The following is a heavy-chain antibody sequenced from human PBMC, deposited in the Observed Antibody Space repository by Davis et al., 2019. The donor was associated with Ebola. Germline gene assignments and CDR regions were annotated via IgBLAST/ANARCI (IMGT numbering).Heavy chain of an antibody. CDR1: GDSISSYY. V-gene: IGHV4-59*12. CDR3: ARVNGGQWFDY. J-gene: IGHJ4*02. D-gene: IGHD6-19*01. Sequence: PSETLSLTCTVTGDSISSYYWSWIRQPPGKGLEWIGYIYHSGSTYYNPSLKSRVTISVDTSKNQFSLKLNSVTAADTAVYYCARVNGGQWFDYWGQGTLVTVSS. CDR2: IYHSGST.